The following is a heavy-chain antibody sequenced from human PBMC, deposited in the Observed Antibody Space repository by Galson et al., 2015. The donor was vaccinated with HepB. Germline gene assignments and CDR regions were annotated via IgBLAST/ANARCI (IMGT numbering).Heavy chain of an antibody. CDR1: GYTFTSYD. V-gene: IGHV1-8*01. D-gene: IGHD6-13*01. J-gene: IGHJ6*03. Sequence: SVKVSCKASGYTFTSYDINWVRQATGQGLEWMGWMNPNSGNTGYAQKFQGRVTMTRNTSISTAYMELSSLRSEDTAVYYCARRGSSSHQTRYYYYYYMDVWGKGTTVTVSS. CDR2: MNPNSGNT. CDR3: ARRGSSSHQTRYYYYYYMDV.